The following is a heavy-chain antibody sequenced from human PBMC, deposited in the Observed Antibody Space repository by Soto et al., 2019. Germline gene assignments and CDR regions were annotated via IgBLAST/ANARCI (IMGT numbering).Heavy chain of an antibody. CDR3: AKDHLTTTVTTVGY. CDR2: ISYHGSDK. V-gene: IGHV3-30*18. J-gene: IGHJ4*02. D-gene: IGHD4-17*01. Sequence: QVQLGESGGGVVQPGRSLRLSCAASGFTFSNYGMHWVHQAPGKGLEWVAVISYHGSDKYYADSVKGRFTISRDNSKNTLYLQMDSLRAEDTAVYYCAKDHLTTTVTTVGYWGQGTLVTVSS. CDR1: GFTFSNYG.